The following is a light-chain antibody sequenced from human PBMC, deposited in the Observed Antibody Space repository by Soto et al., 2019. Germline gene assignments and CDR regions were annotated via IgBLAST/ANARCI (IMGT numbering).Light chain of an antibody. J-gene: IGKJ3*01. CDR3: QQYGSSPPFT. CDR1: QSVSGSY. Sequence: EIVLTQSPGTLSLSPGERATLSCRASQSVSGSYLAWYQQKPGQGPRLLIYGASSRATGIPDRFSGSGSGTDFTLTISRLEPEDFAVYYCQQYGSSPPFTFGPGTKVDIK. V-gene: IGKV3-20*01. CDR2: GAS.